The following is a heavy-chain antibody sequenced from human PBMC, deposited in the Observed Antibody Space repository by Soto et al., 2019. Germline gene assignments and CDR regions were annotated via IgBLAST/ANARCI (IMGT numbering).Heavy chain of an antibody. CDR1: GGSISSYY. Sequence: QVQLQESGPGLVKPSETLSLTCTVSGGSISSYYWSWIRQPPGKGLEWIGYSYYSGSTNYNPSLNSRVTISVDTSKNHFSLTLSSVTAADTAVYYCARHDTLHGDYEYWGQGTLVTVSS. J-gene: IGHJ4*02. CDR2: SYYSGST. D-gene: IGHD4-17*01. V-gene: IGHV4-59*08. CDR3: ARHDTLHGDYEY.